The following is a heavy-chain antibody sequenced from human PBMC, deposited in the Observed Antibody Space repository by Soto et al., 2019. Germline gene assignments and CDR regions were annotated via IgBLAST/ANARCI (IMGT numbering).Heavy chain of an antibody. J-gene: IGHJ4*02. V-gene: IGHV1-69*12. Sequence: QVQLVQSGAEVKKPGSSVKVSCKASGGTFSSYAISWVRQAPGQGLEWMGGIIPIFGTANYAQKFQGRVTITVDESTRTAYMELSSLRSEDTAVYYCARDRWWGVTAQGYFDYWGQGTLVTVSS. CDR3: ARDRWWGVTAQGYFDY. CDR1: GGTFSSYA. D-gene: IGHD2-21*02. CDR2: IIPIFGTA.